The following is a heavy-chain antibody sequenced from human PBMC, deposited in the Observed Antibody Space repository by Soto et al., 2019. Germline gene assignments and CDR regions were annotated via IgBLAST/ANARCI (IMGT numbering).Heavy chain of an antibody. CDR2: IIPILGIA. Sequence: QVQLVQSGAEVKKPGSSVKVSCKASGGTVSYYTISWVRQAPGQGLEWMGRIIPILGIANYAQKFQGRVTITADKFTSTVYMELSSLRSEDTAVYYCASNYGGNSYWGQGTLVTVSS. CDR3: ASNYGGNSY. J-gene: IGHJ4*02. CDR1: GGTVSYYT. D-gene: IGHD4-17*01. V-gene: IGHV1-69*02.